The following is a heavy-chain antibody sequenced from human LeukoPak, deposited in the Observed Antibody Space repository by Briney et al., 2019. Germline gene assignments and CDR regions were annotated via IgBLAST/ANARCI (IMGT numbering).Heavy chain of an antibody. CDR1: GITFSSYS. CDR2: ISSSGNNI. V-gene: IGHV3-21*01. Sequence: PGGSLRLSCAASGITFSSYSMNWVRQAPGEGLEWVSSISSSGNNIYYADSVKGRFTISRDNAKNSLSLQMNSLRVEDTAVYYCARDGVRGFTATTPFDYWGPGTLVTVSS. CDR3: ARDGVRGFTATTPFDY. J-gene: IGHJ4*02. D-gene: IGHD5-18*01.